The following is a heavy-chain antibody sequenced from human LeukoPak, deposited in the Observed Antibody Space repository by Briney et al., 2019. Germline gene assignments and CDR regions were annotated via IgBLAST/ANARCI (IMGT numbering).Heavy chain of an antibody. V-gene: IGHV4-59*11. D-gene: IGHD3-16*01. J-gene: IGHJ2*01. Sequence: SETLSLTCTVSGGDFSSHSWSWIRRPQGKTLEWIGYVYESGSTNYNPSLESRVTISIDTSKNQFSLKLSSVTAADTALYYCARDMINGRYFDLWGRGTLVTVSS. CDR3: ARDMINGRYFDL. CDR1: GGDFSSHS. CDR2: VYESGST.